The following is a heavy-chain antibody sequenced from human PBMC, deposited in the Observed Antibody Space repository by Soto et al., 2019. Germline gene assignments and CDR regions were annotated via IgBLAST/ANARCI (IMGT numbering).Heavy chain of an antibody. Sequence: QITLKESGPTLVKPTQTLTLTCTFSGFSFSTPGVGVGWIRQPPGEALEWLALIYWNDDRRYSPSLRSRLTITKDTSKNQVVLTMTNMDPVDTATYYCVSGSFPNWFDPWGRGILFTVSS. CDR1: GFSFSTPGVG. D-gene: IGHD3-10*01. CDR3: VSGSFPNWFDP. J-gene: IGHJ5*02. CDR2: IYWNDDR. V-gene: IGHV2-5*01.